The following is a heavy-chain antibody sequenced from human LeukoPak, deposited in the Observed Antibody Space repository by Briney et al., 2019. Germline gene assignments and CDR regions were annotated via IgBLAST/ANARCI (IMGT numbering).Heavy chain of an antibody. CDR2: VNPNSGGT. V-gene: IGHV1-2*06. J-gene: IGHJ6*03. Sequence: GASVKVSCKASGYTFTGYYMHWVRQAPRQGLEWMGRVNPNSGGTNYAQKFQGRVTMTRDTSISTAYMEMSRLTSDDTAVYYCARAYSSSPKAAGYCMDVWGKGTTVTVSS. D-gene: IGHD6-13*01. CDR1: GYTFTGYY. CDR3: ARAYSSSPKAAGYCMDV.